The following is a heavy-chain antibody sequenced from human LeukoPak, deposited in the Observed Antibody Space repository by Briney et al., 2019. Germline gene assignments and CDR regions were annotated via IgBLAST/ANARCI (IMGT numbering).Heavy chain of an antibody. CDR1: GFTFSSYS. V-gene: IGHV3-30*04. CDR3: ARDRIVDFGDYWFDP. Sequence: GGSLRLSCAASGFTFSSYSLHWVRQAPGKGLEWVAAISYRGDSQHYADSVKGRFTISRDISKNTLYLQMDSLRVEDTAVYFCARDRIVDFGDYWFDPWGQGTLVTVSS. CDR2: ISYRGDSQ. J-gene: IGHJ5*02. D-gene: IGHD4-17*01.